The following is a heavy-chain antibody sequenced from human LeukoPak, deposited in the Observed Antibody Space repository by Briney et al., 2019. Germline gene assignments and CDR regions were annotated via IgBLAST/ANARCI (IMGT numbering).Heavy chain of an antibody. Sequence: GGSLRLSCAASGFTFSSYGMHCVRQAPGKGLEWVAFIRYDGSNKYYADSVKGRFTISRDNSKNTLYLQMNSLRAEDTAVYYCAKDPGWNSDSKPGSYYYYMDVWGKGTTVTVSS. CDR2: IRYDGSNK. V-gene: IGHV3-30*02. D-gene: IGHD1-7*01. CDR1: GFTFSSYG. J-gene: IGHJ6*03. CDR3: AKDPGWNSDSKPGSYYYYMDV.